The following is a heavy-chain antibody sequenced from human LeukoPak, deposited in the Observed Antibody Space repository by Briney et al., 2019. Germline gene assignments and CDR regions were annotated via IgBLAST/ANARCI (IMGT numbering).Heavy chain of an antibody. D-gene: IGHD3-3*01. Sequence: SETLSLTCAVYGGSFSGYYWSWIRQPPGKGLEWIGVINHSGSTNYNPSLKSRVTISVDTSKNQFSLKLSSVTAADTAVYYCARSYYDFWSGYIKVPDYWGQGTLVTVSS. J-gene: IGHJ4*02. CDR3: ARSYYDFWSGYIKVPDY. V-gene: IGHV4-34*01. CDR2: INHSGST. CDR1: GGSFSGYY.